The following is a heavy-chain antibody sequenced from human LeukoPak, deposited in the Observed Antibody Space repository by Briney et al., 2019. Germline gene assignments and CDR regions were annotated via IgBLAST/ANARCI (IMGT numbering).Heavy chain of an antibody. D-gene: IGHD6-13*01. J-gene: IGHJ4*02. CDR3: ATGRYSSSWLHFDY. CDR2: FDPEDGET. V-gene: IGHV1-24*01. Sequence: GASVKASCKVSGYTLTELSMHWVRQAPGKGLEWMGGFDPEDGETIYAQKFQGRVTMTEDTSTDTAYMELSSLRSEDTAVYYCATGRYSSSWLHFDYWGQGTLVTVSS. CDR1: GYTLTELS.